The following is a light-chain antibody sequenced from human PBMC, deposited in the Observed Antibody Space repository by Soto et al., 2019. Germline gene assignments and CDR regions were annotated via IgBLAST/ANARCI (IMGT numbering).Light chain of an antibody. Sequence: DIQMTQSPSTLSASVGDRVTITCRASQDIDTWLAWFQQRPGKVPKLLISQASTLYNGVPSRFSGSGSGTEFPLTISSLQPDDFATYYCQQYHTYWWSFGQGSKVEIK. CDR2: QAS. J-gene: IGKJ1*01. V-gene: IGKV1-5*03. CDR3: QQYHTYWWS. CDR1: QDIDTW.